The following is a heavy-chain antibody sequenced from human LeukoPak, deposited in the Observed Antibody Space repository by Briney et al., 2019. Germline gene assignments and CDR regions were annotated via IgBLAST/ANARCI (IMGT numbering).Heavy chain of an antibody. CDR3: ARDPQLNVLPFDY. V-gene: IGHV3-23*01. J-gene: IGHJ4*02. CDR2: ISGSGGST. D-gene: IGHD1-1*01. CDR1: GFTFSSYA. Sequence: GGSLRLSCAASGFTFSSYAMSWVRQAPGKGLERVSAISGSGGSTYYADSVKGRFTISRDNSKNTLYLQMNSLRAEDTAVYYCARDPQLNVLPFDYWGQGTLVTVSS.